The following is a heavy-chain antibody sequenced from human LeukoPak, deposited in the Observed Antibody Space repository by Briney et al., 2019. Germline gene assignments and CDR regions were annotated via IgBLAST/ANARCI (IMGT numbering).Heavy chain of an antibody. CDR2: ISADGVST. D-gene: IGHD6-13*01. CDR3: ASPDNPRAVSHSGAWYYFDY. Sequence: GGSLRLSCAASGFTFSTYAMSWVRQAPGKGLEWVSVISADGVSTYYTDSVKGRFTISRDNSKNTLYLQMNSLKPEDTAIYHCASPDNPRAVSHSGAWYYFDYWGQGTLVTVSS. J-gene: IGHJ4*02. V-gene: IGHV3-23*01. CDR1: GFTFSTYA.